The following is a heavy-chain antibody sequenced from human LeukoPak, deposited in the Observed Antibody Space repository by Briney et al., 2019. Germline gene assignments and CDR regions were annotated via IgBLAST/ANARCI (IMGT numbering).Heavy chain of an antibody. CDR1: GFTFSSYR. CDR2: ISSGSNYI. J-gene: IGHJ4*02. CDR3: AITIVGEYYDN. V-gene: IGHV3-21*01. D-gene: IGHD1-26*01. Sequence: GGSLRLSRAASGFTFSSYRINSVRQTPGKGLEWVSTISSGSNYIYYADSMKGRCTISRDNAKDSLSLQMNSLSVEDTAVYFCAITIVGEYYDNWGQGTLVTVSS.